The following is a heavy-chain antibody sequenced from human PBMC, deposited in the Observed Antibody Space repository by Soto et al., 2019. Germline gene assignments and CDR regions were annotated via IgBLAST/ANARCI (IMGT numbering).Heavy chain of an antibody. CDR3: ARDALELRMFDP. CDR2: IIPSFGTA. D-gene: IGHD1-7*01. V-gene: IGHV1-69*12. J-gene: IGHJ5*02. Sequence: QVQLVQSGAEVKKPGSSVKVSCKASGGTFSSYAISWVRQAPGQGLEWMGGIIPSFGTANYAQKFQGRVTITADESTSTADMELSSLSSEDTAVYYCARDALELRMFDPWGQGTLVTVSS. CDR1: GGTFSSYA.